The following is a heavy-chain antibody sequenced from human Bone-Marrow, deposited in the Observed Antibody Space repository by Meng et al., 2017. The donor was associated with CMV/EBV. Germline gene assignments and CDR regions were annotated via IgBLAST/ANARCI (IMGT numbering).Heavy chain of an antibody. Sequence: GGSLRLSCKGSGYSFTSYWIGWVRQMPGKGLEWMGIIYPGDSDTRYSPSFQGQVTISADKSISTAYLQWSSLKASDTAMYYCATAEDSSGWYGLDYWGQGTLVTVSS. CDR1: GYSFTSYW. J-gene: IGHJ4*02. CDR3: ATAEDSSGWYGLDY. D-gene: IGHD6-19*01. CDR2: IYPGDSDT. V-gene: IGHV5-51*01.